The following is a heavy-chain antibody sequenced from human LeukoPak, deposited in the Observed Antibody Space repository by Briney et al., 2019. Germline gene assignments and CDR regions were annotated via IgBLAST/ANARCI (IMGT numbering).Heavy chain of an antibody. CDR1: SGFITAYY. D-gene: IGHD3-16*01. CDR3: ARHTGERGYYYYYMDV. V-gene: IGHV4-39*01. J-gene: IGHJ6*03. CDR2: IYYSGST. Sequence: SETLSLTCSVSSGFITAYYWSWIRQPPGKGLEWIGSIYYSGSTYYNPSLKSRVTISVDTSKNQFSLKLSSVTAADTAVYYCARHTGERGYYYYYMDVWGKGTTVTISS.